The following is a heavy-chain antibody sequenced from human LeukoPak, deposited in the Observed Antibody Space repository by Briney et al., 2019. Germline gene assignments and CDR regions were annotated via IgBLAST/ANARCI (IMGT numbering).Heavy chain of an antibody. V-gene: IGHV3-30*03. CDR2: ISFDGSNK. CDR1: GFTFSSHG. J-gene: IGHJ4*02. D-gene: IGHD2-2*01. Sequence: GGSLRLSCVASGFTFSSHGIHWVRQAPGKGLEWVAVISFDGSNKYFADSVKGRFTISRDNSKNTLYLQMNSLRAEDTAVYYCARDPPAVHFDYWGQGTLVTVSS. CDR3: ARDPPAVHFDY.